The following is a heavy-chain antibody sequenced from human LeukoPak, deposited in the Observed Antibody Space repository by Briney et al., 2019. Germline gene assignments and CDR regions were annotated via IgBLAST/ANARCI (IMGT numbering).Heavy chain of an antibody. CDR1: GGSFSGYY. V-gene: IGHV4-59*08. CDR3: ARHGGSYRTSYYYYGMDV. D-gene: IGHD1-26*01. CDR2: IYYSGST. Sequence: PSETLSLTCAVYGGSFSGYYWSWIRQPPGKGLEWIGYIYYSGSTNYNPSLKSRVTISVDTSKNQFSLKLSSVTAADTAVYYCARHGGSYRTSYYYYGMDVWGQGTTVTVSS. J-gene: IGHJ6*02.